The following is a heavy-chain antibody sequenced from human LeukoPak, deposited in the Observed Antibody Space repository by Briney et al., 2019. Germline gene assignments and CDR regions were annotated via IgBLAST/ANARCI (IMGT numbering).Heavy chain of an antibody. CDR2: ISSSSSYT. J-gene: IGHJ3*02. Sequence: GGSLRLSCAASGFTFSDYYMSWIRQAPGKGLEWVSYISSSSSYTNYADSVKGRFTISRDNAKNSLYLQMNSLRAEDTAVYYCARDHHSYGYGGAFDIWGQETMVTVSS. CDR3: ARDHHSYGYGGAFDI. D-gene: IGHD5-18*01. CDR1: GFTFSDYY. V-gene: IGHV3-11*06.